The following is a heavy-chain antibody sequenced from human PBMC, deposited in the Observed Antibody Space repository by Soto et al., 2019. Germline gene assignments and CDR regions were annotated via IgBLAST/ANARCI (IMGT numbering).Heavy chain of an antibody. D-gene: IGHD4-4*01. Sequence: GGSLILSCAASGFTFSSYWLHWVRQAPGKGLEWVSGISGSGQTTHYKDSVKGRFTISRDNFRNTLYLQVNSLRAEDTAIYFCAKSRGDSWTTYFFDYWGQGALVTVSS. CDR2: ISGSGQTT. CDR3: AKSRGDSWTTYFFDY. V-gene: IGHV3-23*01. J-gene: IGHJ4*02. CDR1: GFTFSSYW.